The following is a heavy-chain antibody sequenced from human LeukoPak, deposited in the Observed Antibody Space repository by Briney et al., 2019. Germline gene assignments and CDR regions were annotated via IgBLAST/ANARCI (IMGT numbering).Heavy chain of an antibody. CDR3: AAMHCSSTSCYSWFDP. Sequence: SVKVSCKASGGTFSSYAISWVRQAPGQGLEWMGGIIPIFGTANYAQKFQGRVTITTDESTSTAYMELSSLRSEDTAVYYCAAMHCSSTSCYSWFDPWGQGTLVTVSS. CDR1: GGTFSSYA. J-gene: IGHJ5*02. D-gene: IGHD2-2*01. CDR2: IIPIFGTA. V-gene: IGHV1-69*05.